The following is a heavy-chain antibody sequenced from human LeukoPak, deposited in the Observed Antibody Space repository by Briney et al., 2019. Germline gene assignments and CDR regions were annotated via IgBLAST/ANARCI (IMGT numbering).Heavy chain of an antibody. J-gene: IGHJ4*02. CDR1: GFTFSSYG. CDR2: ISYDGSNK. D-gene: IGHD3-10*01. Sequence: PGGSLRLSCAAAGFTFSSYGMHWVRQAPGKGLEWVAVISYDGSNKYYADSVKGRFTISRDNSKNTLYLQMNSLRAEDTAVYYCARDSDYYGSGRLVPYWGQGTLVTVSS. V-gene: IGHV3-30*03. CDR3: ARDSDYYGSGRLVPY.